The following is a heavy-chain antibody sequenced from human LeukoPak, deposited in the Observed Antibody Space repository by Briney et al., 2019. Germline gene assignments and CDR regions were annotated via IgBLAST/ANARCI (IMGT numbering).Heavy chain of an antibody. Sequence: PGGSLRLSCAASGFTFSSYSMNWVRQAPGKGLEWVSSISSSSSYIYYADSVKGRFTISRDNAKNSLYLQMNSLRAEDTAVYYCARGGRDTPAYFDYWGQGTLVTVSS. CDR3: ARGGRDTPAYFDY. D-gene: IGHD1-26*01. CDR2: ISSSSSYI. J-gene: IGHJ4*02. CDR1: GFTFSSYS. V-gene: IGHV3-21*01.